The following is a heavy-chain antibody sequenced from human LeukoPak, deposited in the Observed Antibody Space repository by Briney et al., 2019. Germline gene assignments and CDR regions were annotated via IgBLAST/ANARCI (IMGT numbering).Heavy chain of an antibody. CDR1: GGTFSSYA. V-gene: IGHV1-69*01. Sequence: GASVKVSCKASGGTFSSYAISWVRQAPGQGLEWMGGIIPIFGTANYAQKFQGRVTITADESTSTACVELSSLRSEDTAVYHCVYGGNSDYWGQGTLVTVSS. J-gene: IGHJ4*02. CDR2: IIPIFGTA. CDR3: VYGGNSDY. D-gene: IGHD4-23*01.